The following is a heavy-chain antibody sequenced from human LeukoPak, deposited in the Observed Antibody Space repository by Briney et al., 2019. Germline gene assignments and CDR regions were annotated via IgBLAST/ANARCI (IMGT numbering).Heavy chain of an antibody. V-gene: IGHV6-1*01. CDR3: ARFIVASGSFDY. Sequence: SQTLSLTCAISGDRVSSNSAAWNWIRQSPSRGLEWLGRTYYRSNWYNDYAVPVKSRITINPDTSRNQFSLQLNSVTPEDTAIYYCARFIVASGSFDYWGQGTLVTVSS. CDR1: GDRVSSNSAA. D-gene: IGHD6-13*01. J-gene: IGHJ4*02. CDR2: TYYRSNWYN.